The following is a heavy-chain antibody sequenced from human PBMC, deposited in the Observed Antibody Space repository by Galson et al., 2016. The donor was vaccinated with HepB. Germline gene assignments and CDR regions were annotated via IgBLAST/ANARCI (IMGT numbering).Heavy chain of an antibody. CDR1: GW. CDR2: INGDGSST. J-gene: IGHJ6*02. V-gene: IGHV3-74*01. Sequence: SLRLSCAASGWMHWVRQAPGKGLVWVSRINGDGSSTSYADSVRGRFTISRDNAKNTLYLQMNSLRAEDTAVYYCARGTVAKPGIDVWGQGTTVTVSS. CDR3: ARGTVAKPGIDV. D-gene: IGHD1-1*01.